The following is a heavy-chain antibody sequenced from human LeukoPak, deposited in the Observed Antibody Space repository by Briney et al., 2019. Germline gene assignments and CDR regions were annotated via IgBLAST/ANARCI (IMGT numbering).Heavy chain of an antibody. CDR2: IYPGDSDT. D-gene: IGHD7-27*01. V-gene: IGHV5-51*01. Sequence: GESLKISCKGSGYRFSSYWIGWVRQMSGKGLEWMAIIYPGDSDTRYSPSFQGQVTISADKSISTAYLQWSSLKASDTAMYYCARTGSWGGEYAFDIWGQGTMVTVSS. CDR1: GYRFSSYW. CDR3: ARTGSWGGEYAFDI. J-gene: IGHJ3*02.